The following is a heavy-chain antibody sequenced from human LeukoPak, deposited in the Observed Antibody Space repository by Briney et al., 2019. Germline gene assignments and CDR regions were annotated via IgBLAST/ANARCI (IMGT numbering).Heavy chain of an antibody. V-gene: IGHV3-53*01. CDR2: IYSGGST. J-gene: IGHJ4*02. Sequence: PGGSLRLSCAVSGFTVSCNYMSWVRQAPGKGLEWVSVIYSGGSTYYADSVKGRFTISRDISKNTLYLQMDSLRAEDTAVYYCASRVSAVVTAIPGDYWGQGTLVTVSS. D-gene: IGHD2-21*02. CDR3: ASRVSAVVTAIPGDY. CDR1: GFTVSCNY.